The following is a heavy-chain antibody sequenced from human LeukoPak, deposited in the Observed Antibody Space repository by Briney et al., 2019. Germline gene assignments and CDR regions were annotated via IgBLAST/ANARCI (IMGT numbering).Heavy chain of an antibody. V-gene: IGHV3-23*01. J-gene: IGHJ3*02. D-gene: IGHD3-22*01. Sequence: GWSLRLSCAASGFTFSSYAMSWVRQAPGKGLEWVSAISGSGGSTYYADSVKGRFTISRDNSKNTLYLQMNSLRAEDTAVYYCAKDGGDDSSGYDAFDIWGQGTMVTVSS. CDR2: ISGSGGST. CDR3: AKDGGDDSSGYDAFDI. CDR1: GFTFSSYA.